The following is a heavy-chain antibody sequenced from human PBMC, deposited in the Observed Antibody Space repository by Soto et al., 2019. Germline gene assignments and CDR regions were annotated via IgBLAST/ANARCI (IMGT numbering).Heavy chain of an antibody. CDR3: ARSDGAGSYYVD. CDR2: IYYSGIT. J-gene: IGHJ4*02. D-gene: IGHD3-10*01. CDR1: GGSLSSGGYY. Sequence: QVQLQESGPGLVKPSQTLSLTCTVSGGSLSSGGYYWSLIRQNPGKGLELIGYIYYSGITSYNPSLKRRGTLSVDTAKNQFSLKLSSVTAADTAVSYCARSDGAGSYYVDWGQGTLVTFSS. V-gene: IGHV4-31*03.